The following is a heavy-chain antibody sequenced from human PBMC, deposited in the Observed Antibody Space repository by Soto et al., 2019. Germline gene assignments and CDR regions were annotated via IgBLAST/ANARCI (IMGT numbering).Heavy chain of an antibody. J-gene: IGHJ4*02. Sequence: SETLSLTCAVSGGSISGYYWSWIRQPPGKGLEWIGYMYNTGSTVYNPPFKSRVTISVDRSKNQSSLNLSSVTAADTAVYYCARDPGVWGQGTLVTVSS. CDR2: MYNTGST. CDR1: GGSISGYY. D-gene: IGHD3-10*01. CDR3: ARDPGV. V-gene: IGHV4-59*12.